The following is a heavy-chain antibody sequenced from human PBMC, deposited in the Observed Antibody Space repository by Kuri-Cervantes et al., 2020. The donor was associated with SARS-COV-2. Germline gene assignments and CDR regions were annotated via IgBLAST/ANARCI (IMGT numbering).Heavy chain of an antibody. CDR1: GFTFSSYS. V-gene: IGHV3-74*01. CDR2: INSDGSST. Sequence: GESLKISCAASGFTFSSYSMSWVRQAPGKGLVWVSRINSDGSSTIYADSVKGRFTISRDNAKNTLYLQMNSLGAEDTAVYYCARDGGYRTSSSFDYWGQGTLVTVSS. D-gene: IGHD3-16*02. CDR3: ARDGGYRTSSSFDY. J-gene: IGHJ4*02.